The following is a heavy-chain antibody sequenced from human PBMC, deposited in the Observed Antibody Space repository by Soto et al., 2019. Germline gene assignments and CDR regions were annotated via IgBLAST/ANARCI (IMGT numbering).Heavy chain of an antibody. CDR1: GFTFSSYA. Sequence: QVQLVESGGGVVQPGRSLRLSCAASGFTFSSYAMHWVRQAPGKGLEWVAVISYDGSNKYYTDSVKGRFTISRDNSKNTLYLQMNSRRAGDTAVYYCARPLWRDDYNWGYFDLWGRGTLVTVSS. CDR3: ARPLWRDDYNWGYFDL. CDR2: ISYDGSNK. D-gene: IGHD4-4*01. V-gene: IGHV3-30-3*01. J-gene: IGHJ2*01.